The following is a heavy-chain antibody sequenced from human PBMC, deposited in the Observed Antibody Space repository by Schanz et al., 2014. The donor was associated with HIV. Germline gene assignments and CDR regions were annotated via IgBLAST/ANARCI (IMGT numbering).Heavy chain of an antibody. J-gene: IGHJ6*02. Sequence: QVQLVQSGAEVKKPGSSVMVSCKTSGGTFSKYAISWVRQAPGQGLEWVGGIIPIFGTANYAPKFQGRVTITADESTSTAFLDLSSLKSEDTAVYFCARDHRLYTNSPRVYTMDVWGQGTAVTVSS. V-gene: IGHV1-69*12. D-gene: IGHD2-2*02. CDR2: IIPIFGTA. CDR1: GGTFSKYA. CDR3: ARDHRLYTNSPRVYTMDV.